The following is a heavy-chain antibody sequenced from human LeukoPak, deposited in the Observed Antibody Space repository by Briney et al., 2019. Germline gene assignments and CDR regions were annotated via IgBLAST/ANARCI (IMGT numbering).Heavy chain of an antibody. V-gene: IGHV1-18*01. Sequence: AAVTVSFKSSGYTFTIYGISWLRQPPAQGLEWMGWISAYNGNTNYSQKLQGRVTMPTDPSTSTAYMELRSVRSDDTDVYYCARDIEWELHRNEYLQQWGQGTLVTVSS. J-gene: IGHJ1*01. D-gene: IGHD1-26*01. CDR1: GYTFTIYG. CDR2: ISAYNGNT. CDR3: ARDIEWELHRNEYLQQ.